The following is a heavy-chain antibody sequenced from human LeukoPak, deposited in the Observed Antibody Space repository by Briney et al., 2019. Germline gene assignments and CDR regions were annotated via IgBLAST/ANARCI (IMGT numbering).Heavy chain of an antibody. CDR3: VSGSSPSYYYDSSGYYFDY. CDR1: GGTFSSYA. CDR2: IIPIFGTA. V-gene: IGHV1-69*01. Sequence: GASVKVSCKASGGTFSSYAISWVRQAPRQGLEWMGGIIPIFGTANYAQKFQGRVTITADESTSTAYMELSSLRSEDTAVYYCVSGSSPSYYYDSSGYYFDYWGQGTLVTVSS. D-gene: IGHD3-22*01. J-gene: IGHJ4*02.